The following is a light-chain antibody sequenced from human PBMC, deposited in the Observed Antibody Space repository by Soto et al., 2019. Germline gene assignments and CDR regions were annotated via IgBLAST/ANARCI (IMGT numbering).Light chain of an antibody. CDR3: QSYDSSLSAYV. CDR1: RSNIGAGFD. Sequence: QSALTQPPSVSGAPGQRVTISCTGRRSNIGAGFDVHWYQQLPGTAPKLLIYDNSNRPSGVPDRFSGSKSGTSASLAITGLQAEDEADYYCQSYDSSLSAYVFGTGTKLTVL. J-gene: IGLJ1*01. V-gene: IGLV1-40*01. CDR2: DNS.